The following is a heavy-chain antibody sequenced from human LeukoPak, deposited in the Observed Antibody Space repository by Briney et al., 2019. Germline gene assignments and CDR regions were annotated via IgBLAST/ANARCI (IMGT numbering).Heavy chain of an antibody. D-gene: IGHD3-3*01. CDR3: ARVPITIFGVVINTDFDY. Sequence: VASVKVSCKASGYTFTNYAMTWVRQAPGQGLEGMGWINGYNCNTNYAQNLQGRVTVTTDTLTTTAYMELRSLRSDDTAVYFCARVPITIFGVVINTDFDYWGQGTLVTVSS. CDR1: GYTFTNYA. J-gene: IGHJ4*02. CDR2: INGYNCNT. V-gene: IGHV1-18*01.